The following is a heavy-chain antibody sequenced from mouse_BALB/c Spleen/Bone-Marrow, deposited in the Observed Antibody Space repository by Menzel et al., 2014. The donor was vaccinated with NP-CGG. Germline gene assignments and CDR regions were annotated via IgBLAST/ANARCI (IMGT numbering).Heavy chain of an antibody. CDR2: IYPGSGST. V-gene: IGHV1S22*01. CDR1: GYTFTSYW. D-gene: IGHD2-1*01. J-gene: IGHJ1*01. Sequence: GSELVRPGASVKLSCKASGYTFTSYWMHWVKQRHGQGLEWIGNIYPGSGSTNYDEEFKSKGTLTVDTSPSTAYMHLSSLTSEDSAVYYCTRGDGNYWYFNVWGAGTPVTVSS. CDR3: TRGDGNYWYFNV.